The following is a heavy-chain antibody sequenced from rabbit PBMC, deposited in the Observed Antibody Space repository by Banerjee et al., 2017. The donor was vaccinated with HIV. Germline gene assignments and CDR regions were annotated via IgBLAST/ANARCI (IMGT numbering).Heavy chain of an antibody. CDR1: GFDFSSYY. CDR2: IDPALGST. V-gene: IGHV1S43*01. J-gene: IGHJ4*01. Sequence: QEQLEESGGDLVKPEGSLTLTCTASGFDFSSYYMSWVRQAPGKGLEWIGYIDPALGSTYYASWVNGRFTISRSTSLNTVDLQMTSLTAADTATYFCVRAGVYAGSSSYTGFDFNLWGQGTLVTVS. D-gene: IGHD8-1*01. CDR3: VRAGVYAGSSSYTGFDFNL.